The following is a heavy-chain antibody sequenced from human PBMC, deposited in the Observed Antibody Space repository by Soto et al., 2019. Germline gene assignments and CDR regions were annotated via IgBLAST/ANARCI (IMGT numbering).Heavy chain of an antibody. Sequence: PGGSLRLSCAASGFTFSSYAMHWVRQAPGKGLEWVAVISYDGSNKYYADSVKGRFTTSRDNSKNTLYLQMNSLRAEDTAVYYCAREKLIWGQGTLVTVSS. CDR1: GFTFSSYA. J-gene: IGHJ4*02. CDR3: AREKLI. V-gene: IGHV3-30-3*01. D-gene: IGHD6-6*01. CDR2: ISYDGSNK.